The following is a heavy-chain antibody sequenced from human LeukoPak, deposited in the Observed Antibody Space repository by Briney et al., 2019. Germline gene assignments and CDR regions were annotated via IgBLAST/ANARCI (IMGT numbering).Heavy chain of an antibody. CDR3: ARGLNYYYGMDV. CDR2: INPNSGGT. J-gene: IGHJ6*02. V-gene: IGHV1-2*02. Sequence: ASVKVSRKASGYTLTGYYMHWVRQAPGQGLEWMGWINPNSGGTNYAQKFQGRVTMTRDTSISTAYMELSRLRSDDTAVYYCARGLNYYYGMDVWGQGTTVTVSS. CDR1: GYTLTGYY.